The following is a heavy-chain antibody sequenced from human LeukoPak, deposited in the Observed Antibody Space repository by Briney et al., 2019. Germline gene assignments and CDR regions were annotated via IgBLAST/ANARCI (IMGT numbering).Heavy chain of an antibody. CDR1: GGSISSYY. D-gene: IGHD6-19*01. V-gene: IGHV4-4*07. CDR2: IYTSGST. CDR3: ARPSIAVALDAFDI. J-gene: IGHJ3*02. Sequence: SETLSLTCTVSGGSISSYYWSWIRQPAGKGLEWIGRIYTSGSTNYNPSLKSRVTMSVDTSKNQFSLKLSSVTAADTAVYYCARPSIAVALDAFDIWGQGTMVTVSS.